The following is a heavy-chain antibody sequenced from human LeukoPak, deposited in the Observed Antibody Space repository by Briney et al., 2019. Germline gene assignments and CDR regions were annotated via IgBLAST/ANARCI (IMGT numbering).Heavy chain of an antibody. CDR2: ISYDGSNK. CDR1: GFTFSSYG. D-gene: IGHD4-17*01. CDR3: ANLAVTTVTTHFDY. V-gene: IGHV3-30*18. Sequence: PGRSLRLSCAASGFTFSSYGMHWVRQAPGKGLEWVAVISYDGSNKYYADSVKGRFTISRDNSKNTLYLQMNSLRAEDTAVYYCANLAVTTVTTHFDYWGQGTLVTVSS. J-gene: IGHJ4*02.